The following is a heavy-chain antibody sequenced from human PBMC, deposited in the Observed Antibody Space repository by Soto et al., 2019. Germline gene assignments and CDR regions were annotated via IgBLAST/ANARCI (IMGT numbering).Heavy chain of an antibody. CDR1: GFTFSSYA. CDR2: IVSNGVST. Sequence: GGSLRLSCAASGFTFSSYAMHWVRQAPGKGLEYVSAIVSNGVSTYYANSVKGRFTISRDNSKTTLYLQMNSLRAEDTAVYYCRGESCNSGSCSSNYWGQGTLVTVSS. V-gene: IGHV3-64*01. J-gene: IGHJ4*02. D-gene: IGHD2-15*01. CDR3: RGESCNSGSCSSNY.